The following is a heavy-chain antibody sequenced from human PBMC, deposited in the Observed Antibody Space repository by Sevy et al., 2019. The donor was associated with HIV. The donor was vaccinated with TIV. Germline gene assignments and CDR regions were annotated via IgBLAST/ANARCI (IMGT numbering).Heavy chain of an antibody. Sequence: ASVKVSCKASGGTFSSYAISWVRQAPGQGLEWMGGIIPIFGTANYAQKFQGRVTITADESTSTAYMELGSLRSEDTAVYYCARLEYSSSSRWFDPWGQGTLVTVSS. J-gene: IGHJ5*02. CDR3: ARLEYSSSSRWFDP. V-gene: IGHV1-69*13. CDR2: IIPIFGTA. CDR1: GGTFSSYA. D-gene: IGHD6-6*01.